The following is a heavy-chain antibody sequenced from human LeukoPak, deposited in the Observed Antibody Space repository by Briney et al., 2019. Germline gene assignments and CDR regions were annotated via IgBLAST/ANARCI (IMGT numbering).Heavy chain of an antibody. Sequence: GGSLRLSCAASGFTFSSYAMHWVRQAPGKGLEWVAVISYDGSNKYYADSVKGRFTISRGNSKNTLYLQMNSLRAEDTAVYYCAREGYWGQGTLVTVSS. CDR3: AREGY. V-gene: IGHV3-30-3*01. CDR2: ISYDGSNK. CDR1: GFTFSSYA. J-gene: IGHJ4*02.